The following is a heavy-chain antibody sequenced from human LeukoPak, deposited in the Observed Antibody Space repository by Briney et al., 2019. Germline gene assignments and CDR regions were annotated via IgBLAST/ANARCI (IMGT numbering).Heavy chain of an antibody. D-gene: IGHD3-9*01. CDR1: GFTFSSYA. CDR3: ARNPGPVTIYLGIDY. Sequence: PGGSLRLSCAASGFTFSSYAMSGVRQAPGKGLEWVSAISGSGGSTYYADSVKGRFTISRDNSKNTLYLQMNSLRAEDTAVYYCARNPGPVTIYLGIDYWGQGTLVTVSS. V-gene: IGHV3-23*01. CDR2: ISGSGGST. J-gene: IGHJ4*02.